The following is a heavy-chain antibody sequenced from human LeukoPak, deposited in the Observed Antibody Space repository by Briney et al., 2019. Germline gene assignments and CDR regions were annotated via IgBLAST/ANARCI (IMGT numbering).Heavy chain of an antibody. CDR1: GGTFSSYA. V-gene: IGHV1-69*04. CDR2: IIPIFGIA. J-gene: IGHJ6*02. CDR3: ARDGAGGYSNYYYGMDV. D-gene: IGHD4-11*01. Sequence: GASVKVSCKASGGTFSSYAISWVRQAPGQGLEWMGRIIPIFGIANYAQKFQGGVTITADKSTSTAYMELSSLRSEGTAVYYCARDGAGGYSNYYYGMDVWGQGTTVTVSS.